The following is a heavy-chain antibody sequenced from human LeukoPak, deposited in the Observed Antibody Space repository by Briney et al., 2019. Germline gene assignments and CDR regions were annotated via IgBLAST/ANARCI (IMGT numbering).Heavy chain of an antibody. CDR3: ARDGLGYCSSTSCYDYYYGMDV. V-gene: IGHV4-4*07. D-gene: IGHD2-2*01. J-gene: IGHJ6*02. CDR1: GGSISSYY. Sequence: SETLSLTCTVSGGSISSYYWSWIRQPAGKGLEWIGRIYTSGSTNYNPSLKSRVTMSVGTSKNQFSLKLSSVTAADTAVYYCARDGLGYCSSTSCYDYYYGMDVWGQGTTVTVSS. CDR2: IYTSGST.